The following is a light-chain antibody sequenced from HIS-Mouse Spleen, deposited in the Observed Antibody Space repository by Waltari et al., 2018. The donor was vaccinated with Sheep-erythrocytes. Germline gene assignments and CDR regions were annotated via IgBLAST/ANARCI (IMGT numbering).Light chain of an antibody. Sequence: SYELTQPPSVSVSPGQTASIPCPGDKLGDKYACWYQQKPGQSPVLVISQDSKRPSGIPERFSGSNSGNTATLTISGTQAMDEADYYCQAWDSSTAVFGGGTKLTVL. J-gene: IGLJ2*01. CDR3: QAWDSSTAV. CDR2: QDS. V-gene: IGLV3-1*01. CDR1: KLGDKY.